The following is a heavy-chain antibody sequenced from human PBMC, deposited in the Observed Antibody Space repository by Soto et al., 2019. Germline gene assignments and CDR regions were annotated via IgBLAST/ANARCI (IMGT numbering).Heavy chain of an antibody. CDR2: IDANTVDT. CDR1: GFTFSSYA. CDR3: AKGTLTYSYEKYDY. V-gene: IGHV3-23*01. J-gene: IGHJ4*02. Sequence: EVQLLESGGGLVQPGGSLRLSCAASGFTFSSYAMNWVRQAPGKGLEWVSGIDANTVDTYYTDSVKGRFTLSRDNSKNMVYLQMNSLRVDDSAVYYCAKGTLTYSYEKYDYWGQGTQVTVSS. D-gene: IGHD5-18*01.